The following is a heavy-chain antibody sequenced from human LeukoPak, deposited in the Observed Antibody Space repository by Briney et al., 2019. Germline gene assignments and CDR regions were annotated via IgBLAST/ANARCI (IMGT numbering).Heavy chain of an antibody. V-gene: IGHV4-4*07. J-gene: IGHJ1*01. D-gene: IGHD3-3*01. Sequence: SETLSLTCTVSGDSTDAYYWSWIRQPAGKGLEWIGRIYTRGSTNYNPSLKSRVTMSVDTSKNQFSLKLSSVTAADTAVYYCARETSGQGYFQYWGQGTLVTVSS. CDR3: ARETSGQGYFQY. CDR1: GDSTDAYY. CDR2: IYTRGST.